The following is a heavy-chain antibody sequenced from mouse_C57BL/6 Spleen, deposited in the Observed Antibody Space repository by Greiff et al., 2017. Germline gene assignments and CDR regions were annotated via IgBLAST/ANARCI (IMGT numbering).Heavy chain of an antibody. CDR3: ARNYYGVADYYYAMDY. Sequence: EVKLVESGGGLVKPGGSLKLSCAASGFTFSDYGMHWVRQAPEQGLEWVAYISSGSSTIYYADTVKGRFTISRDNAKNTLFLQLTSLRSEDTAMYYCARNYYGVADYYYAMDYWGQGTSGTVSA. J-gene: IGHJ4*01. CDR2: ISSGSSTI. CDR1: GFTFSDYG. V-gene: IGHV5-17*01. D-gene: IGHD1-1*01.